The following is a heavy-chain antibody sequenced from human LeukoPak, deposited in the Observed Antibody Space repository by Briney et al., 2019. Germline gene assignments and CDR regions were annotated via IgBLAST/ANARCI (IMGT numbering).Heavy chain of an antibody. CDR1: GFTFSSYE. CDR2: ISSSGSTI. CDR3: ARDIRHYDILTGYPDY. J-gene: IGHJ4*02. V-gene: IGHV3-48*03. Sequence: GGSLRLSCAASGFTFSSYEMIWVRQAPGKGLEWVSYISSSGSTIYYADSVKGRFTISRDNAKNSLYLQMNSLRAEDTAVYYCARDIRHYDILTGYPDYWGQGTLVTVSS. D-gene: IGHD3-9*01.